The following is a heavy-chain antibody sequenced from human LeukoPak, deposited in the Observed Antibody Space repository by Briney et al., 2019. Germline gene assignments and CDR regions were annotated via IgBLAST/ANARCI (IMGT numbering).Heavy chain of an antibody. CDR2: IYSGGST. D-gene: IGHD5-12*01. CDR1: GFTFSNAW. Sequence: GGSLRLSCAASGFTFSNAWMSWVRQAPGKGLEWVSVIYSGGSTYYADSVKGRFTISRDNSKNTLYLQMNSLRAEDTAVYYCARVVATNLGYFDYWGQGTLVTVSS. J-gene: IGHJ4*02. V-gene: IGHV3-66*01. CDR3: ARVVATNLGYFDY.